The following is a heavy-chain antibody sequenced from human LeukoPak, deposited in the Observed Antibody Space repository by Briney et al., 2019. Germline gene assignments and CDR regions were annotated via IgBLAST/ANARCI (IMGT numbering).Heavy chain of an antibody. J-gene: IGHJ4*02. CDR2: ISSSSSYI. CDR1: GFTFSSYS. D-gene: IGHD2-21*01. CDR3: ARDLVPYCGGDCRGY. Sequence: GGSLRLSCAASGFTFSSYSMNWVRQAPGKGLEWVSSISSSSSYIYYADSVKGRFTISRDNAKNSLYLQMNSLRAEDTAVYYCARDLVPYCGGDCRGYWGQGTLVTVSS. V-gene: IGHV3-21*01.